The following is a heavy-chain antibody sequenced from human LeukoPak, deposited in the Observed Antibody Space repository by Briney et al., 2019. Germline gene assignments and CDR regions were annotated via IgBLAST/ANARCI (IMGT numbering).Heavy chain of an antibody. J-gene: IGHJ2*01. CDR3: ARRARENWYFDL. CDR2: ISYSGST. Sequence: SETLSLTCTVPGGSISSSRYSWGWIRQPPGKGLEWIGTISYSGSTYYNPSLKSRVTISVDTSKNQFSLKLSSVTAADTAVYYCARRARENWYFDLWGRGTLVTVSS. CDR1: GGSISSSRYS. V-gene: IGHV4-39*01.